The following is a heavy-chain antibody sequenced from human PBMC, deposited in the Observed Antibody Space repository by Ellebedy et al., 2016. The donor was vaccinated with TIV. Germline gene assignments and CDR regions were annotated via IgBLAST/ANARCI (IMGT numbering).Heavy chain of an antibody. Sequence: AASVKVSCKASGYTFNSYDVNWVRQATGQGLEWMGWMNPNSGNTGYAQKFRGRVTMTRNTSISTAYMELNSLTSEDTAVYYCARASYDSSGTVNDYWGQGTLVTFSS. CDR2: MNPNSGNT. CDR3: ARASYDSSGTVNDY. V-gene: IGHV1-8*01. CDR1: GYTFNSYD. D-gene: IGHD3-22*01. J-gene: IGHJ4*02.